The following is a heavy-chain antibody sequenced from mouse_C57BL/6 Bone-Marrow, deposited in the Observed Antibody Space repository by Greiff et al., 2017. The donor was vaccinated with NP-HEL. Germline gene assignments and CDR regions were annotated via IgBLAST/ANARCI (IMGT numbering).Heavy chain of an antibody. CDR1: GYTFTDYE. CDR2: IDPETGGT. Sequence: QVHVKQSGAELVRPGASVTLSCKASGYTFTDYEMHWVKQTPVHGLEWIGAIDPETGGTAYNQKFKGKAILTADKSSSTAYMELRSLTSEDSAGYYCTGGYYLWDFDYWGQGTTLTVSS. J-gene: IGHJ2*01. CDR3: TGGYYLWDFDY. V-gene: IGHV1-15*01. D-gene: IGHD2-3*01.